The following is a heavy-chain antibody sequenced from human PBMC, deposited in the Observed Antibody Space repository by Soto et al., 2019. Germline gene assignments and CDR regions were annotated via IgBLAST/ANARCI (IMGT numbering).Heavy chain of an antibody. CDR2: ISYDGSNK. Sequence: GGSLRLSCAASGFTFSSYGMHWVREAPGKGLEWVAVISYDGSNKYYADSVKGRFTISRDNSKNTLYLQMNSLRAEDTAVYYCAKGDILTGYYRLYYYYGMDVWGQGT. V-gene: IGHV3-30*18. CDR3: AKGDILTGYYRLYYYYGMDV. J-gene: IGHJ6*02. CDR1: GFTFSSYG. D-gene: IGHD3-9*01.